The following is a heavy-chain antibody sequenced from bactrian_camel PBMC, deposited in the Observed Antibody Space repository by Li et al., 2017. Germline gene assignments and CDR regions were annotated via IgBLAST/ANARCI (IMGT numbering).Heavy chain of an antibody. D-gene: IGHD2*01. Sequence: HVQLVESGGGLVQPGGSLKLSCLASPNIASVNCIAWFRQRPGAEREGLASIYTGDGTEYYADRAKGRFRISQDKAVNRVYLQMNSLESKDTALYYCATDPASGGSWFTYWGQGTQVTVS. CDR2: IYTGDGTE. J-gene: IGHJ4*01. CDR3: ATDPASGGSWFTY. CDR1: PNIASVNC. V-gene: IGHV3S54*01.